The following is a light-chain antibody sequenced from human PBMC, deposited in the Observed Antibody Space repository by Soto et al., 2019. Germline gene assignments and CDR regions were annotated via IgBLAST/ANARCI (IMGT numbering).Light chain of an antibody. Sequence: QSALTQPASVSGSPGQSITISCNGTSSDIGGFNYVSWYQQHPGKAPKLMIYEVSNRPSGVSNRFSGSKSGNTASLTISGLQAEDETDYYCFSYTSSGTYVFGTGTKLTVL. CDR3: FSYTSSGTYV. CDR1: SSDIGGFNY. CDR2: EVS. V-gene: IGLV2-14*01. J-gene: IGLJ1*01.